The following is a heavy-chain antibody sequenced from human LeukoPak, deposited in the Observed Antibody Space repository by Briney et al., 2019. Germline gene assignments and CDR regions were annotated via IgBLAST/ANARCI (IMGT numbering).Heavy chain of an antibody. CDR2: IYTGGST. J-gene: IGHJ4*02. CDR1: GGSINTYY. D-gene: IGHD6-6*01. V-gene: IGHV4-4*09. Sequence: SETLSLTCTVSGGSINTYYWSWIRQPPGKGLEWIGYIYTGGSTNYNPSLKSRVTISVDTSKNQFSLKLSSVTAADTAVYYCARAYSSSSSLDYWGQGTLVTVSS. CDR3: ARAYSSSSSLDY.